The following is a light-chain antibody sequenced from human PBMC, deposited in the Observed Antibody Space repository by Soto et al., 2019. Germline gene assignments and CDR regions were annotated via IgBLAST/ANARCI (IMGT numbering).Light chain of an antibody. CDR2: AAT. CDR3: QTYDSAPTWT. V-gene: IGKV1-27*01. J-gene: IGKJ1*01. CDR1: KGIRNY. Sequence: DIQMTQSPSSLSASIGDRVTITCRASKGIRNYLAWYQQKPGKAPKLLIFAATTLQSGGPSRFSGSGSGTDFTLTISGLQPEDTATYYCQTYDSAPTWTFGQGTKVEIK.